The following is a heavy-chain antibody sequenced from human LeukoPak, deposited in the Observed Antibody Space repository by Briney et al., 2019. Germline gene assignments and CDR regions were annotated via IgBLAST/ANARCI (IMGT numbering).Heavy chain of an antibody. Sequence: ASVEVSCKASGYTFTSYAMHWVRQAPGQRLEWMGWINAGNGNTKYSQEFQGRVTITRDTSASTAYMELSSLRSEDMAVYYCARVRFGEFIDYWGQGTLVTVSS. CDR2: INAGNGNT. D-gene: IGHD3-10*01. CDR1: GYTFTSYA. V-gene: IGHV1-3*03. J-gene: IGHJ4*02. CDR3: ARVRFGEFIDY.